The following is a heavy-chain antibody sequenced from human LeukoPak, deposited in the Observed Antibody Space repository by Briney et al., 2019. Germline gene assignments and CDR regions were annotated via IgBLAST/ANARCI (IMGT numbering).Heavy chain of an antibody. CDR2: IYPDDSDI. J-gene: IGHJ3*02. V-gene: IGHV5-51*01. CDR1: GYSFTDYW. CDR3: ARHGRGSRSPNAFDI. Sequence: PGESLKISCKGSGYSFTDYWIGWVRQMPGEDLQWMGIIYPDDSDIRYSPSFQGQVTISADKSIITAYLQWSSLKASDTAMYYCARHGRGSRSPNAFDIRGQGTMVSVSS. D-gene: IGHD3-10*01.